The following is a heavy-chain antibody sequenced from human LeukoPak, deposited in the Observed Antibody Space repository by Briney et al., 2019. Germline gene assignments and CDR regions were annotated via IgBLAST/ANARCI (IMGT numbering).Heavy chain of an antibody. J-gene: IGHJ5*02. V-gene: IGHV1-69*04. D-gene: IGHD3-22*01. CDR2: IIPILGIA. CDR1: GGTFSSYT. Sequence: SLKVSCKASGGTFSSYTISWVRQAPGQGLEWMGRIIPILGIANYAQKFQGRVTITADKSTSTAYMELSSLRSEDTAVYYCARDDDDSSGYYGWFDPWGQGTLVTVSS. CDR3: ARDDDDSSGYYGWFDP.